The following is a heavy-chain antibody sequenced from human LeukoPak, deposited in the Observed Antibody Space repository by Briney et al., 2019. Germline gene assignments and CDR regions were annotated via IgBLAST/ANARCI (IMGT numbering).Heavy chain of an antibody. D-gene: IGHD1-1*01. V-gene: IGHV4-59*01. CDR1: GGSISSYY. CDR3: ARGDVRAGYADAFDI. CDR2: IYYSGST. Sequence: SETLSLTCTVSGGSISSYYWSWIRQPPGKGLEWIGYIYYSGSTNYNPSLKSRVTISVDTSKNQFSLKLSSVTATDTAVYYCARGDVRAGYADAFDIWGQGTMVTVSS. J-gene: IGHJ3*02.